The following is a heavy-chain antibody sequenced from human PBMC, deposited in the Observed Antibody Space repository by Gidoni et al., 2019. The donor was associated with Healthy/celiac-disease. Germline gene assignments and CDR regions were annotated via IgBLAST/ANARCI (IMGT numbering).Heavy chain of an antibody. D-gene: IGHD6-19*01. V-gene: IGHV4-39*06. CDR2: IYYSGST. Sequence: LQLQASAPVLVTPSDTLSLTCTVSGGSISTSSYYWRWLRQPPGKGLEWSGSIYYSGSTYYNPYLKSRVTISGDTSKNQCTLKLSSVTAADTAVDYCASQVSGAVAGRGPVGYWGQGTLVTVSS. J-gene: IGHJ4*02. CDR1: GGSISTSSYY. CDR3: ASQVSGAVAGRGPVGY.